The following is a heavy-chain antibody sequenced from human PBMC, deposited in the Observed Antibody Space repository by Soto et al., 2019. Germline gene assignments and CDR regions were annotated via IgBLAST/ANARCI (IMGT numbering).Heavy chain of an antibody. Sequence: EVQLVESGGGLVQPGGSLRLSCAASGFTFSSYWMSWVRQAPGKGLEWVANIKQDGSEKYYVDSVKGRFTISRDNAKNSLYLLMNSLRAEDTAVYYCAGFRGGYDRSGYYSGVFDYWGQGTLVTVSS. CDR3: AGFRGGYDRSGYYSGVFDY. D-gene: IGHD3-22*01. V-gene: IGHV3-7*05. CDR1: GFTFSSYW. J-gene: IGHJ4*02. CDR2: IKQDGSEK.